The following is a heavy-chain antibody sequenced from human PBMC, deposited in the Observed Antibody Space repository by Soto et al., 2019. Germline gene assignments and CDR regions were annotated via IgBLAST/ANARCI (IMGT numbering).Heavy chain of an antibody. CDR3: ARGAPTPSPNRVGPFSYNRGKDV. Sequence: ASVKVSCKASGYSFTDYHIHWVRQAPGQGLEWLGRINPKSGGTSTAQKFQGWVTMTTDTSISTASMELTRLTSDDTAIYYCARGAPTPSPNRVGPFSYNRGKDVWGRGTTVVVSS. V-gene: IGHV1-2*04. CDR2: INPKSGGT. D-gene: IGHD1-1*01. CDR1: GYSFTDYH. J-gene: IGHJ6*02.